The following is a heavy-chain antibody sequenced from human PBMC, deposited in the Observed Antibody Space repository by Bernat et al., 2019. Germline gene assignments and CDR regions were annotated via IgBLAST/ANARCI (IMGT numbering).Heavy chain of an antibody. J-gene: IGHJ4*02. V-gene: IGHV4-59*01. CDR1: GGSISSYY. Sequence: QLQLQESGSGLVKPSQTLSLTCTVSGGSISSYYWSWIRQPPGKGLDWIGYVYHTGSTNYNPSLKSRVTMSVDTSKNQFSLNLNSVTAVDTAVYYCARSPTMVTFPRFDYWGQGTLVTVSS. D-gene: IGHD5-18*01. CDR2: VYHTGST. CDR3: ARSPTMVTFPRFDY.